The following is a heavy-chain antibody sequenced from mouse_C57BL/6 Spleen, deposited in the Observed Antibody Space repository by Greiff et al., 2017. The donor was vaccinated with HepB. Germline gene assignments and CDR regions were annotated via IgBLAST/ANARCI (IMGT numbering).Heavy chain of an antibody. CDR2: ISYDGSN. V-gene: IGHV3-6*01. D-gene: IGHD1-1*01. CDR3: ARDKFITTVVATGGYFDY. Sequence: EVQLQESGPGLVKPSQSLSLTCSVTGYSITSGYYWNWIRQFPGNKLEWMGYISYDGSNNYNPSLKNRISITRDTSKNQFFLKLNSVTTEDTASYYCARDKFITTVVATGGYFDYWGQGTTLTVSS. CDR1: GYSITSGYY. J-gene: IGHJ2*01.